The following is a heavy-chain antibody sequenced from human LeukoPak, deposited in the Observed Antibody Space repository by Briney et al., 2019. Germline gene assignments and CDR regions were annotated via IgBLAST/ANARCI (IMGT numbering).Heavy chain of an antibody. CDR3: ARDFGSSGWYAGRDNYYYYYYMDV. J-gene: IGHJ6*03. D-gene: IGHD6-19*01. Sequence: SETLSLTGTVSGGSISSSRYYWRWIRQPPGKGLGWIGSSFCCGSTHYNPSLESRVTISVDTSKNQFSLKLSSVTAADTAVYYCARDFGSSGWYAGRDNYYYYYYMDVWGKGTTVTVSS. CDR1: GGSISSSRYY. CDR2: SFCCGST. V-gene: IGHV4-39*07.